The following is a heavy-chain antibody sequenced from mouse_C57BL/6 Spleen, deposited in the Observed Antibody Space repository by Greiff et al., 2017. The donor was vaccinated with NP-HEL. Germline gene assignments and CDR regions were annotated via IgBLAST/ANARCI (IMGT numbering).Heavy chain of an antibody. CDR2: IVPNSGGT. V-gene: IGHV1-72*01. J-gene: IGHJ4*01. D-gene: IGHD1-1*01. CDR3: AREGITTVEDYYAMDY. Sequence: QVQLQQPGAELVKPGASVKLSCKASGYTFTSYWMHWVKQRPGRGLEWIGRIVPNSGGTKYNEKFKSKATLTVDKPSSTAYMQLSSLTSEDSAVYYCAREGITTVEDYYAMDYWGQGTSVTVAS. CDR1: GYTFTSYW.